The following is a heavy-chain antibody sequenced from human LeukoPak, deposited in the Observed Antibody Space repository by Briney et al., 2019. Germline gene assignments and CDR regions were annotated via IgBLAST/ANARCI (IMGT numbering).Heavy chain of an antibody. Sequence: SCKASGGTFRSYWMHWVRQAPGKGLVWVSRINFDGSSTSYADSVKGRFTISRDNAKNTLFLQMNSLRAEDTAVYYCARDPENKDAFDIWGQGTMVTVSS. CDR1: GGTFRSYW. CDR3: ARDPENKDAFDI. D-gene: IGHD1-14*01. CDR2: INFDGSST. J-gene: IGHJ3*02. V-gene: IGHV3-74*01.